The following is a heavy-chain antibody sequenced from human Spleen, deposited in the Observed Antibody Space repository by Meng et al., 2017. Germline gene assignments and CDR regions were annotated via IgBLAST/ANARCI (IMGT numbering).Heavy chain of an antibody. Sequence: ASVKVSCKASGYTFTSYGISWVRQAPGQGLEWMGWISAYNGNTNYAQKLQGRVTMTRDTSTGTVYMELSSLRSEDTAVYYCARPLYDSTGHYAFDMWGQGTMVTVSS. J-gene: IGHJ3*02. CDR3: ARPLYDSTGHYAFDM. D-gene: IGHD3-22*01. CDR1: GYTFTSYG. CDR2: ISAYNGNT. V-gene: IGHV1-18*01.